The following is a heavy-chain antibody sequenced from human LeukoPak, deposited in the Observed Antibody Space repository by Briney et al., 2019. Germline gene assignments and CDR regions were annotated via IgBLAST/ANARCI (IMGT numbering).Heavy chain of an antibody. D-gene: IGHD2-15*01. V-gene: IGHV6-1*01. CDR3: ARGGCSGAYCSDIDY. J-gene: IGHJ4*02. CDR1: GDSVSSNNAA. Sequence: SQTLSLTCAISGDSVSSNNAAWNWIRQSPWRGLEWLGRTYYRSKWFNDYAVSVKSRITINRDTSKNQFSLQLDSVTPEDTAVYYCARGGCSGAYCSDIDYWGQGTLVTVSS. CDR2: TYYRSKWFN.